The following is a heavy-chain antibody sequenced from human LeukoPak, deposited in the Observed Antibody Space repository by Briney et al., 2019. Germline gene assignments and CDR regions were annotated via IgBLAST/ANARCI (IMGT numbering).Heavy chain of an antibody. D-gene: IGHD6-13*01. CDR2: IIPIFGTA. V-gene: IGHV1-69*06. Sequence: SVKVSCKASGGTFSSYAISWVRQAPGQGLEWMGGIIPIFGTANYAQKFQGRVTITADKSTSTAYMELSSLRSEDTAVYYCASEREAAAGTSIDWFDPWGQGTLATVSS. CDR3: ASEREAAAGTSIDWFDP. J-gene: IGHJ5*02. CDR1: GGTFSSYA.